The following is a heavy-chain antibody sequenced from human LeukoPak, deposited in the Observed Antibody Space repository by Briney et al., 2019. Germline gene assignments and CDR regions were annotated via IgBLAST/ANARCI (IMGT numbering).Heavy chain of an antibody. J-gene: IGHJ6*03. V-gene: IGHV3-49*03. Sequence: PGGSLRLSCTASGFIFGDYAMSWFRQAPGKGLEWVGFIRSKGYGGTREYATSVKGRFTISRDDSKSIAYLQMNSLKTEDTAVYYCTRPLYSSNRLKRSYYMDVWGKGTTVTVSS. D-gene: IGHD6-13*01. CDR3: TRPLYSSNRLKRSYYMDV. CDR1: GFIFGDYA. CDR2: IRSKGYGGTR.